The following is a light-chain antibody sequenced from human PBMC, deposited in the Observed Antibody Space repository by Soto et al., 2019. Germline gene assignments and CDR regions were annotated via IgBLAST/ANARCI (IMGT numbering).Light chain of an antibody. CDR2: DVT. Sequence: QSVLTQPRSVSGSPGQSVTISCTGTSSDVGAYKYVSWYQHHPGKAPRLMIYDVTKRPSGVPDRFSGSKSGNTASLTISGLQADDEADYFCCSYAGSYTYVFGTGTKLNVL. J-gene: IGLJ1*01. CDR3: CSYAGSYTYV. V-gene: IGLV2-11*01. CDR1: SSDVGAYKY.